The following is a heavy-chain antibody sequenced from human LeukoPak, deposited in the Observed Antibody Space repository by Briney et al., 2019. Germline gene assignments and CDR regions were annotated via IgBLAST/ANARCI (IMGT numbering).Heavy chain of an antibody. D-gene: IGHD6-13*01. J-gene: IGHJ6*02. CDR3: AREWDSSSWTSYYYYGMDV. CDR1: GYTFTSYD. Sequence: ASVKVSCKASGYTFTSYDISWVRQAPGQGLEWMGWISAYNGNTNYAQKLQGRVTMTTDTSTSTAYMELRSLRSDDTAVYYCAREWDSSSWTSYYYYGMDVWGQGTTVTVSS. V-gene: IGHV1-18*01. CDR2: ISAYNGNT.